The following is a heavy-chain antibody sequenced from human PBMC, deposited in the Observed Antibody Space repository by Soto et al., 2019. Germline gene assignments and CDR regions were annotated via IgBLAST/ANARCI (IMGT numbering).Heavy chain of an antibody. J-gene: IGHJ6*02. V-gene: IGHV1-69*13. CDR1: GGTFSSYA. Sequence: GASVKVSCKASGGTFSSYAISWVRQAPGQGLEWMGGIIPIFGTANYARKFQGRVTITADESTSTAYMELSSLRSEDTAVYYCARYSHMRGSGLEDYYYYGMDVWGQGTTVTVSS. D-gene: IGHD3-10*01. CDR3: ARYSHMRGSGLEDYYYYGMDV. CDR2: IIPIFGTA.